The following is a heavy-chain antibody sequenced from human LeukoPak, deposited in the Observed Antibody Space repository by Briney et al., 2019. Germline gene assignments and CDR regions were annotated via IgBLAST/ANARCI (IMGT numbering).Heavy chain of an antibody. V-gene: IGHV4-34*01. D-gene: IGHD4-17*01. J-gene: IGHJ4*02. CDR2: INHSGST. Sequence: SSETLSLTCAVYGGSFSGYYWSWIRQPPGKGLEWIGEINHSGSTNYNPSLKSRVTISVDTSKNQFSLKLSSVTAADTAVYYCARYGDYGDWGQGTLVTVSS. CDR3: ARYGDYGD. CDR1: GGSFSGYY.